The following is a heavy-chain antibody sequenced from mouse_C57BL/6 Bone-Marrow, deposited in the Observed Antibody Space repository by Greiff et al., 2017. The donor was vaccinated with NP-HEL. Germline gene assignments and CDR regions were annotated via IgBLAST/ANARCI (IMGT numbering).Heavy chain of an antibody. Sequence: QVHVKQPGAELVKPGASVKLSCKASGYTFTSYWMHWVKQRPGQGLEWIGMIHPNSGSTNYNEKFKSKATLTVDKSSSTAYMQLSSLTSEDSAVYYCARWGYYVNFDYWGQGTTLTVSS. V-gene: IGHV1-64*01. CDR2: IHPNSGST. D-gene: IGHD2-3*01. CDR3: ARWGYYVNFDY. J-gene: IGHJ2*01. CDR1: GYTFTSYW.